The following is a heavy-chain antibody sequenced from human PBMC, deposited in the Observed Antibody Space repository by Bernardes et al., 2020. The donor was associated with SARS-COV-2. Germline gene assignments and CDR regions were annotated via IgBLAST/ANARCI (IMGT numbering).Heavy chain of an antibody. CDR1: GITFSSYW. D-gene: IGHD1-7*01. J-gene: IGHJ4*02. CDR2: IAGDGSGV. CDR3: AGTTTTCCDL. Sequence: GGSLRLSCAASGITFSSYWMHWVRQVPGKGLVWVSRIAGDGSGVTYADSVKGRFTISRDNARNTLYLQMSSLRDDDTAIYFCAGTTTTCCDLWGQGTLVTVSS. V-gene: IGHV3-74*01.